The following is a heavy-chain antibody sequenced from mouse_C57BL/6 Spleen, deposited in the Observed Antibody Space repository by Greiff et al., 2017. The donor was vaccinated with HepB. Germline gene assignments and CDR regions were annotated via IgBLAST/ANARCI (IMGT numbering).Heavy chain of an antibody. CDR1: GFTFTAYY. D-gene: IGHD1-1*01. CDR3: ASSPDYYGSSYEAY. J-gene: IGHJ3*01. Sequence: EVNVVESGGGLVQPGGSLSLSCAASGFTFTAYYMSWVRQPPGKALEWLGFIRNKANGYTTEYSASVKGRFTISRDNSQSILYLQMNALRAEDSATYYCASSPDYYGSSYEAYWGQGTLVTVSA. CDR2: IRNKANGYTT. V-gene: IGHV7-3*01.